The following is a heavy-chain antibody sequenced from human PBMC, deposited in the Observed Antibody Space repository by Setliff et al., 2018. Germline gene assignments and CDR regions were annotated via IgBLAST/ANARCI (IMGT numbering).Heavy chain of an antibody. J-gene: IGHJ6*03. CDR1: GGTFSNSA. V-gene: IGHV1-69*06. Sequence: SVKVSCKASGGTFSNSAISWVRQAPGQGLEWMGRIISNFDTSHYAQKFQGRVTITADKSTNTIYMELSSLTSEDTAVYYCVREGVHSRSSTDYRYYMDVWGKGTTVTVSS. CDR3: VREGVHSRSSTDYRYYMDV. D-gene: IGHD6-6*01. CDR2: IISNFDTS.